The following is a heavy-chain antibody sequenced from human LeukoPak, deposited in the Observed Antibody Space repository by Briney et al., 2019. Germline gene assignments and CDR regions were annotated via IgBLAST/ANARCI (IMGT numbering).Heavy chain of an antibody. CDR1: GFTFSSYA. Sequence: GGSLRLSCAASGFTFSSYAMSWVRQAPGKGLEWVSAISGSGGSTYYADSVKGRFTISRDNSKNTLYLQMNSLRAEDTAVYYCAINHGGYSYGYLGRWGQGTLVTVSS. J-gene: IGHJ4*02. CDR3: AINHGGYSYGYLGR. CDR2: ISGSGGST. V-gene: IGHV3-23*01. D-gene: IGHD5-18*01.